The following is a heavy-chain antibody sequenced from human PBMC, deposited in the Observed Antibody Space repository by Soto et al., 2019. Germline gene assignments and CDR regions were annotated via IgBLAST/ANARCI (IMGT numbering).Heavy chain of an antibody. CDR2: IYSGGNT. V-gene: IGHV3-53*01. CDR3: ARTKYYYDSSGYWFDP. Sequence: GGSLRLSCAASGFTVSSNYMSWVRQAPGKGLEWVSIIYSGGNTYYADSVKGRFTISRDNSKNTLYLQMNSLRAEDTAVYYCARTKYYYDSSGYWFDPWGQGTLVTVSS. J-gene: IGHJ5*02. D-gene: IGHD3-22*01. CDR1: GFTVSSNY.